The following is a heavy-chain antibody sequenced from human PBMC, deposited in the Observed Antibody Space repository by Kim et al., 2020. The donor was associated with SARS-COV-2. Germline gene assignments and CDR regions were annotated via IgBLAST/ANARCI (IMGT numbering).Heavy chain of an antibody. J-gene: IGHJ6*02. D-gene: IGHD6-13*01. CDR2: IRSKANSYAT. CDR1: GFTFSGSA. V-gene: IGHV3-73*01. CDR3: TSEVAAAGFIYYYGMDV. Sequence: GGSLRLSCAASGFTFSGSAMHWVRQASGKGLEWVGRIRSKANSYATAYAASVKGRFTISRDDSKNTAYLQMNSLKTEDTAVYYCTSEVAAAGFIYYYGMDVWGQGTTVTVSS.